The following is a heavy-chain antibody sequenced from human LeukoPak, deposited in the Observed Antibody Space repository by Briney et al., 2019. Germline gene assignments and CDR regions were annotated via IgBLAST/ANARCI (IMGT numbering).Heavy chain of an antibody. D-gene: IGHD3-10*01. CDR2: INPNSGGT. J-gene: IGHJ4*02. CDR1: GYTFAGYY. Sequence: TSVKVSCKASGYTFAGYYMHWVRQAPGQGLEWMGWINPNSGGTNYAQNFQGRVTMTRDTSISTAYMELSRLRSDDTAVYYCARDPYGSGDYYFDYWGQGTLVTVSS. CDR3: ARDPYGSGDYYFDY. V-gene: IGHV1-2*02.